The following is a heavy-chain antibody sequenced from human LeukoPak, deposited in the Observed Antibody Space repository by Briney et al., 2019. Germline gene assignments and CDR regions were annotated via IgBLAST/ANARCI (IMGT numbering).Heavy chain of an antibody. J-gene: IGHJ4*02. CDR3: ARERTTVATGSGGFDY. CDR1: GYSICSGYL. Sequence: SETLSLTCTVSGYSICSGYLWGWIRQPPGKGLEWIGSIDGSGSSYYNPSLKSRVTISVDTSKNQFSLKLRSVTAADTAVYYCARERTTVATGSGGFDYWGQGTLVTVSS. D-gene: IGHD4-23*01. V-gene: IGHV4-38-2*02. CDR2: IDGSGSS.